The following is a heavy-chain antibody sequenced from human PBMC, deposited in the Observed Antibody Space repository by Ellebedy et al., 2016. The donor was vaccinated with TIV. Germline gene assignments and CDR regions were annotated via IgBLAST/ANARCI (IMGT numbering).Heavy chain of an antibody. CDR3: ASAPRDGYKALWFDP. CDR1: GGTISSYY. V-gene: IGHV4-59*01. Sequence: MPSETLSLTCTASGGTISSYYRSWIRQPQGKGLEWIGYIHYRGSTNYNPSLMSRVTISVDTSKNQFSLKLSYVTAADTAVYYCASAPRDGYKALWFDPWGQGTLVTVSS. J-gene: IGHJ5*02. D-gene: IGHD5-24*01. CDR2: IHYRGST.